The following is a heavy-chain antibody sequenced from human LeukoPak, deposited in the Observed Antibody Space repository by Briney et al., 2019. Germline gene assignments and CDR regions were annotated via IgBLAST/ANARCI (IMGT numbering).Heavy chain of an antibody. V-gene: IGHV3-23*01. Sequence: PGGSLRLSRAASGFTFSSYAMSWVRQAPGKGLEWVSAISGSGGSTYYADSVKGRFTISRDNSKNTLYLQINSLRAGDTAVYYCAGSRDLTYYYDSSGYGYWGQGTLVTVSS. D-gene: IGHD3-22*01. CDR3: AGSRDLTYYYDSSGYGY. J-gene: IGHJ4*02. CDR2: ISGSGGST. CDR1: GFTFSSYA.